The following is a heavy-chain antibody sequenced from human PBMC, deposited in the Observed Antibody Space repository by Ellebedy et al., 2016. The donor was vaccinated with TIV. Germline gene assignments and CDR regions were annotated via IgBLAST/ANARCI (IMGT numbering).Heavy chain of an antibody. CDR1: GGSISSYY. CDR3: ARGSYGSTPYYYYYGMDV. Sequence: MPSETLSLTCTVSGGSISSYYWSWIRQPPGKGLEWIGYIYYSGSTNYNPSLKSRVTISVDTSKNQFSLKLSSVTAADTAVYYCARGSYGSTPYYYYYGMDVWGQGTTVTVSS. V-gene: IGHV4-59*01. J-gene: IGHJ6*02. D-gene: IGHD3-16*02. CDR2: IYYSGST.